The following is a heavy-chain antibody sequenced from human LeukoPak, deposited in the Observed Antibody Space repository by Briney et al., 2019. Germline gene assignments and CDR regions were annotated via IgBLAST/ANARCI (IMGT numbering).Heavy chain of an antibody. Sequence: PSETLSLTCTVSGGSISSSSYYWGWIRQPPGKGLEWIGSIYYSGSTNYNPSLKSRVTISVDTSKNQFSLKLSSVTAADTAVYYCARLGYYYGMDVWGQGTTVTVSS. D-gene: IGHD3-16*01. CDR2: IYYSGST. J-gene: IGHJ6*02. V-gene: IGHV4-39*07. CDR1: GGSISSSSYY. CDR3: ARLGYYYGMDV.